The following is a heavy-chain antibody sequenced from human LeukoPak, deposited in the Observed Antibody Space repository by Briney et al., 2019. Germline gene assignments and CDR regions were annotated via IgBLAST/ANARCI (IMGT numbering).Heavy chain of an antibody. Sequence: PSETLSLTCTVSGGSISSYYWSWLRQPPGKGLEWIGYIYYSGSTNYNPSLKSRVTISVDTSKNQFSLKLSSVTAADTAVYYCARHISWMGAYDYWGQGTLVTVSS. CDR2: IYYSGST. J-gene: IGHJ4*02. V-gene: IGHV4-59*08. CDR3: ARHISWMGAYDY. D-gene: IGHD1-26*01. CDR1: GGSISSYY.